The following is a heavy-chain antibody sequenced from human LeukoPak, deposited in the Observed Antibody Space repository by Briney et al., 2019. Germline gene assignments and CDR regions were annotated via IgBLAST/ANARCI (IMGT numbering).Heavy chain of an antibody. J-gene: IGHJ4*02. CDR3: ARYGGSGTYFFDY. V-gene: IGHV4-30-2*01. CDR1: GGSVSSGGYS. Sequence: SETLSLTCAVSGGSVSSGGYSWSWIRQPPGKGLEWIGYIYDSGSTYYNPSLKSRVTISLDRSKNQFSLKLTSVTAADTAVYYCARYGGSGTYFFDYWGQGTLVPVSS. D-gene: IGHD3-10*01. CDR2: IYDSGST.